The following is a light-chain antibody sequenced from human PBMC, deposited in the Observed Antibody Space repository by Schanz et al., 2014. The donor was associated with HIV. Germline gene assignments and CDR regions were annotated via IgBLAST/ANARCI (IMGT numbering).Light chain of an antibody. CDR3: SSYTTSNTHV. CDR2: DVR. J-gene: IGLJ1*01. CDR1: SSDIGGSDY. Sequence: SALTQPASVSGSPGQSITISCSGTSSDIGGSDYVSWYQQHPGRPPKVLIYDVRDRPSGVSNRFSGSKSGNTASLTISGLQAEDEAEYFCSSYTTSNTHVFGSGTKVTVL. V-gene: IGLV2-14*03.